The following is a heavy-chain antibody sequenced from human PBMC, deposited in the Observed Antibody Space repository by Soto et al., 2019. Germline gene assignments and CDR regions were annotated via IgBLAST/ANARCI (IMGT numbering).Heavy chain of an antibody. J-gene: IGHJ6*02. D-gene: IGHD6-6*01. CDR2: IGTAGDT. CDR3: ARGRIAAQESPSSGMDV. CDR1: GFTFSSYD. Sequence: GGSLRLSCAASGFTFSSYDMHWVRPATGKGLEWVSAIGTAGDTYYPGSVKGRFTISRENAKNSLYLQMNSLRAEDTAVYYCARGRIAAQESPSSGMDVWGQGTTVTVSS. V-gene: IGHV3-13*01.